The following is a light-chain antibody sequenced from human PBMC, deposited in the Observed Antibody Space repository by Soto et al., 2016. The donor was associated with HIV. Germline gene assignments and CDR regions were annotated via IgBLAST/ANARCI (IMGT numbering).Light chain of an antibody. Sequence: SYELTQPPSVSVAPGKTARITCEGNNIGRSSVHWYQQKPGQAPVLVVYDDSDRPSGIPERFSGSNSRNTATLTNSRVEAGDEADYYCQVWDSGSDHPIFGGGTKLIVL. CDR1: NIGRSS. CDR2: DDS. J-gene: IGLJ2*01. V-gene: IGLV3-21*03. CDR3: QVWDSGSDHPI.